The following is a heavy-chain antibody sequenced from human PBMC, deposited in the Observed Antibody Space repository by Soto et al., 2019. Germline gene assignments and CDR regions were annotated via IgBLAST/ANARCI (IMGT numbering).Heavy chain of an antibody. Sequence: QVQLVESGGGVVQPGRSLRLSCAASGFTFSSYAMHWVRQAPGKGLEWVAVISYDGSNKYYADSVKGRFTISRDNSKNTLYLQMNRLIAEDSAVYYCAREEYYYDSSGYYYYYYGMDVWGQGTTVTVSS. CDR1: GFTFSSYA. D-gene: IGHD3-22*01. J-gene: IGHJ6*02. CDR2: ISYDGSNK. V-gene: IGHV3-30-3*01. CDR3: AREEYYYDSSGYYYYYYGMDV.